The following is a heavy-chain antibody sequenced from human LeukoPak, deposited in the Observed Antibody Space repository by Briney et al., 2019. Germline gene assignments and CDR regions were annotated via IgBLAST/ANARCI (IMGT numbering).Heavy chain of an antibody. J-gene: IGHJ4*02. CDR1: GFTVSRNY. V-gene: IGHV3-66*02. CDR3: ARDGSSGWSGIDY. CDR2: IYSDGST. D-gene: IGHD6-19*01. Sequence: PGGSLRLSCAASGFTVSRNYMSWVRQAPGKGLEWVSVIYSDGSTYYADSVKGRFTISRDNVKNTLYLQMNSLRVEDTAVYYCARDGSSGWSGIDYWGQGTLVTVSS.